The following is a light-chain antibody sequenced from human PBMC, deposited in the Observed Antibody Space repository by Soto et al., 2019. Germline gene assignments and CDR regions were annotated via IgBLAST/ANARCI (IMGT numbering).Light chain of an antibody. CDR3: QQYNSHS. CDR1: QNIFTW. CDR2: DAS. V-gene: IGKV1-5*01. Sequence: DIQMTQSPSTLSASVGDTVTITCRASQNIFTWLAWYQHKPGKAPKLLMYDASILESGVPSRFSGSGSGTDFTLTIGSLQSDDFATYYSQQYNSHSFGGGTKVQIK. J-gene: IGKJ4*01.